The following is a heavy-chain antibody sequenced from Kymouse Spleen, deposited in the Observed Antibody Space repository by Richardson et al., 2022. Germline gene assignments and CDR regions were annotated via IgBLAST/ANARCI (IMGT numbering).Heavy chain of an antibody. Sequence: EVQLVESGGGLVQPGGSLRLSCAASGFTFSSYDMHWVRQATGKGLEWVSAIGTAGDTYYPGSVKGRFTISRENAKNSLYLQMNSLRAGDTAVYYCARDRLWFGELL*HLTTGAREPWSPSPQ. D-gene: IGHD3-10*01. CDR2: IGTAGDT. V-gene: IGHV3-13*01. CDR3: ARDRLWFGELL*HLTT. J-gene: IGHJ4*02. CDR1: GFTFSSYD.